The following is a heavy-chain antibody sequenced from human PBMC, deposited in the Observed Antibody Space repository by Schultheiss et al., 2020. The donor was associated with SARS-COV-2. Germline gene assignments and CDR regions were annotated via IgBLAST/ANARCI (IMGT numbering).Heavy chain of an antibody. Sequence: SEALSLTCTVSGGSISSYYWSWIRQPAGKGLEWIGRIYHSGSTYYNPSLKSRVTISVDTSKNQFSLKLSSVTAADTAVYYCARVHSSGWYYFDYWGQGTLVTVSS. CDR3: ARVHSSGWYYFDY. D-gene: IGHD6-19*01. CDR1: GGSISSYY. CDR2: IYHSGST. V-gene: IGHV4-4*07. J-gene: IGHJ4*02.